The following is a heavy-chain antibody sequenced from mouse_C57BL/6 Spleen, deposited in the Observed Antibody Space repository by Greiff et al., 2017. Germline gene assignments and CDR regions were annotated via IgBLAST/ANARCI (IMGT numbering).Heavy chain of an antibody. CDR2: FYPGSGSI. J-gene: IGHJ3*01. Sequence: QVHVKQSGAELVKPGASVKLSCKASGYTFTEYTIHWVKQRSGQGLEWIGWFYPGSGSIKYNEKFKDKATLTADKSSSTVYMELSRLTSEDSAVYFCARHEDDTAQATYQVAYWGQGTLVTVSA. CDR1: GYTFTEYT. V-gene: IGHV1-62-2*01. D-gene: IGHD3-2*02. CDR3: ARHEDDTAQATYQVAY.